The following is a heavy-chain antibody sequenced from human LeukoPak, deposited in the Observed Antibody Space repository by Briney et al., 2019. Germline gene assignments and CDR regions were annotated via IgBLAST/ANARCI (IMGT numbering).Heavy chain of an antibody. D-gene: IGHD3-3*01. CDR3: ARDPVTIFVGENWFDP. J-gene: IGHJ5*02. CDR2: ISSSGSTI. CDR1: GFTFSSYA. V-gene: IGHV3-11*04. Sequence: KSGGSLRLSCAASGFTFSSYAMSWIRQAPGKGLEWVSYISSSGSTIYYADSVKGRFTISRDNAKNSLYLQMNSLRAEDTAVYYCARDPVTIFVGENWFDPWGQGTLVTVSS.